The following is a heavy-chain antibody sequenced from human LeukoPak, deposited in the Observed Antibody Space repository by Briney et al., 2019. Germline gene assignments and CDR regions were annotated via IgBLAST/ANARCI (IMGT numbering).Heavy chain of an antibody. Sequence: SETLSLTCTVSGGSISSYYWSWIRQPTGKGLEWMGYIYYSGSTNYNPSLKSRVTISVDTSKNQFSLKLSSVTAADTAVYYCARASITMVRGVPGWFDPWGQGTLVTVSS. CDR2: IYYSGST. CDR1: GGSISSYY. V-gene: IGHV4-59*08. D-gene: IGHD3-10*01. J-gene: IGHJ5*02. CDR3: ARASITMVRGVPGWFDP.